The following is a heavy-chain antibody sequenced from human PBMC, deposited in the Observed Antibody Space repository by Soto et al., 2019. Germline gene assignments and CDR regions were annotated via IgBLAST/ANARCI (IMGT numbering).Heavy chain of an antibody. Sequence: QVQPVQSGAEVKKPGASVKVSCKASGYTFTSYYMHWVRQAPGQGLEWMGIINPSGGSTSYAQKFQGRVTMTRDTSTSTVYMELSSLRSEDTAVYYCARDHKVPAGDYGDYLYFDYWGQGTLVTVSS. J-gene: IGHJ4*02. CDR3: ARDHKVPAGDYGDYLYFDY. V-gene: IGHV1-46*03. CDR1: GYTFTSYY. D-gene: IGHD4-17*01. CDR2: INPSGGST.